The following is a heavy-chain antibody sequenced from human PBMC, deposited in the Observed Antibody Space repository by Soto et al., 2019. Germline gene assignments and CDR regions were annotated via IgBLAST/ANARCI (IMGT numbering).Heavy chain of an antibody. CDR2: IYFDGITT. J-gene: IGHJ4*02. V-gene: IGHV3-74*01. Sequence: GGFLRLSCTASGFTFNTHWMHWVRQAPGKGLVWVSRIYFDGITTNYADSVKGRLTVSRDNAKNTVYLHVNTLRDEDTAVYYCARGGAMGVDYWGQGTLVTVSS. D-gene: IGHD1-26*01. CDR1: GFTFNTHW. CDR3: ARGGAMGVDY.